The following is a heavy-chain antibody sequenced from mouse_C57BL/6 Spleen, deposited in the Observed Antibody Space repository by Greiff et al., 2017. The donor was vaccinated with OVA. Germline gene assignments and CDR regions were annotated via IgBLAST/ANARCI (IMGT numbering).Heavy chain of an antibody. CDR1: GYTFTDYN. CDR3: ARLLLRSPYAMDY. D-gene: IGHD1-1*01. CDR2: INPNNGGT. J-gene: IGHJ4*01. V-gene: IGHV1-18*01. Sequence: VQLQQSGPELVKPGASVKIPCKASGYTFTDYNMDWVKQSHGKSLEWIGDINPNNGGTIYNQKFKGKATLTVDKSSSTAYMELRSLTSEDTAVYYCARLLLRSPYAMDYWGQGTSVTVSS.